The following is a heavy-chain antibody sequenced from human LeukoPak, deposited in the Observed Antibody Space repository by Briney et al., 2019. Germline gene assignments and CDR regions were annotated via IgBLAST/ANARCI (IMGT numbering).Heavy chain of an antibody. Sequence: GGSLRHSRAASGFIFSSYWMIWVRPPPGKGREWVANIKQASSENSYVDSVKGRFTISRDNAKNTLFLQMNSLRAEDTAVYYCAKDFRTPPVDIWGQGTMVTVSS. CDR1: GFIFSSYW. CDR3: AKDFRTPPVDI. J-gene: IGHJ3*02. CDR2: IKQASSEN. V-gene: IGHV3-7*03.